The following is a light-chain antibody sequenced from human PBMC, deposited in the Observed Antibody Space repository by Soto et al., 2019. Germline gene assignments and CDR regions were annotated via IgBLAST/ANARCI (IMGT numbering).Light chain of an antibody. CDR1: QSVLYRSNNKNH. J-gene: IGKJ3*01. V-gene: IGKV4-1*01. CDR3: QKFNNYPLS. CDR2: SAS. Sequence: DILMTQSPESLAVSLGERATISCKSSQSVLYRSNNKNHLAWYQHKPGKAPRLLIESASALQSGVPSRFSGTRSGTEFTLTISSLQPEDVATYYCQKFNNYPLSFGPGTKVD.